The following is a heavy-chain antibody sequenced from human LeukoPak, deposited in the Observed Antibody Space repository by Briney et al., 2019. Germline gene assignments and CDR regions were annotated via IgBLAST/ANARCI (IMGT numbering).Heavy chain of an antibody. CDR1: GGSISSYY. CDR3: ARGVLLWFGESHDAFDI. Sequence: PSETLSLTCTVSGGSISSYYWSWIRQPPGKGLEWSGYIYYSGSTNYNLSLKSRVTISVDTSKNQFSLKLSSVTAADTAVYYCARGVLLWFGESHDAFDIRGQGTMVTVSS. J-gene: IGHJ3*02. CDR2: IYYSGST. V-gene: IGHV4-59*01. D-gene: IGHD3-10*01.